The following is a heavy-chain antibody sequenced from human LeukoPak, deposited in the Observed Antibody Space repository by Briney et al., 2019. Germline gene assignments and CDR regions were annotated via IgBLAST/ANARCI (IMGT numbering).Heavy chain of an antibody. D-gene: IGHD6-13*01. V-gene: IGHV1-69*05. J-gene: IGHJ5*02. CDR2: IIPIFGTA. CDR1: GGTFSSYA. Sequence: SVKVSCKASGGTFSSYAISRVRQAPGQGLEWMGGIIPIFGTANYAQKFQGRVTITTDESTSTAYMELSSLRSEDTAVYYCARIPPSNIAAAGSWFDPWGQGTLVTVSS. CDR3: ARIPPSNIAAAGSWFDP.